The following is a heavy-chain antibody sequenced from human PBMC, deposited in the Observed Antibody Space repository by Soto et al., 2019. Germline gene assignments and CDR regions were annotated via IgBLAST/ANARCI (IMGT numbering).Heavy chain of an antibody. CDR2: INSDGSST. J-gene: IGHJ4*02. CDR1: GFTFSSYW. V-gene: IGHV3-74*01. CDR3: ARGGVDNWGSGDYFDY. Sequence: GGSPRLSCAASGFTFSSYWMHWVRQAPGKGLVWVSRINSDGSSTSYADSVKGRFTISRDNAKNTLYLQMNSLRAEDTAVYYCARGGVDNWGSGDYFDYWGQGTLVTVSS. D-gene: IGHD7-27*01.